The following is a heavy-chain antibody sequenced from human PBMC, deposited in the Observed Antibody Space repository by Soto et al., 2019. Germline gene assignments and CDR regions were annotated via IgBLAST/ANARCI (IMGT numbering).Heavy chain of an antibody. D-gene: IGHD2-2*02. CDR2: IYYSGST. CDR3: ARQVKAAISLGWFDP. CDR1: GGSISRSTYY. V-gene: IGHV4-39*01. Sequence: PSETLSLTCTVSGGSISRSTYYWGWIRQPPGKGLEWIGSIYYSGSTYYRPSLKSRVTISVDTSKNQFSLKLSSVTAADTAVYYCARQVKAAISLGWFDPWGQGTLVTVSS. J-gene: IGHJ5*02.